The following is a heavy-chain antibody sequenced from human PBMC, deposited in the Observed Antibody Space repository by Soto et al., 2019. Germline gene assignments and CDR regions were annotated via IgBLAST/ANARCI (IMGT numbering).Heavy chain of an antibody. J-gene: IGHJ6*03. D-gene: IGHD3-3*01. CDR2: IYYSGST. CDR1: GGSLSRYF. V-gene: IGHV4-59*01. Sequence: QVQLQESGPGLVKPSETLSLTCTVSGGSLSRYFWSWIRQPPGKGLEWIGYIYYSGSTHYNPSLKGRVTISVDTSKNQFSLNLRSATAADTAVYYCAREAVKDDFWSGYYSPYYYYYLDVWGKGTTVTVSS. CDR3: AREAVKDDFWSGYYSPYYYYYLDV.